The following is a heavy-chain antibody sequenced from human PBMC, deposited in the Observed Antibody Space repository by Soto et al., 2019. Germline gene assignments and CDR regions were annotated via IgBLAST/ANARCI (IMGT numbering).Heavy chain of an antibody. CDR1: GFSFRDYS. D-gene: IGHD6-19*01. CDR2: ISSRISTM. Sequence: GGSLRLSCAASGFSFRDYSMNWFRRAPGKGLEWVSYISSRISTMYYADSVEGRFTISRDNAKNSLYLQMNSLRAEDTAVYYCARDRGSGWSLIDYWGQGTVVTVSS. J-gene: IGHJ4*02. V-gene: IGHV3-48*01. CDR3: ARDRGSGWSLIDY.